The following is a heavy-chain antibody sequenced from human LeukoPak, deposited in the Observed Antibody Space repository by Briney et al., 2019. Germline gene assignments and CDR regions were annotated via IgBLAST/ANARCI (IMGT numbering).Heavy chain of an antibody. D-gene: IGHD3-22*01. CDR1: GGSISSYY. J-gene: IGHJ4*02. CDR3: AGAGYYYDSSGYSY. CDR2: IYYSGST. Sequence: SETLSLTCTVSGGSISSYYWSWIRQPPGKGLEWIGYIYYSGSTNYNPSLKSRVTISVDTSKNQFSLKLSSVTAAGTAVYYCAGAGYYYDSSGYSYWGQGTLVTVSS. V-gene: IGHV4-59*12.